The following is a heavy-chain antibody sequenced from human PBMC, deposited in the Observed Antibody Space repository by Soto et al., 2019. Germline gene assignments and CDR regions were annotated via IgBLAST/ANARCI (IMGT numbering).Heavy chain of an antibody. V-gene: IGHV3-74*01. CDR1: GFTFSSYW. Sequence: EVQLVESGGALVQPGGSLRLSCAASGFTFSSYWMHWVRQAPGEGLVWVSRIKTDGSSTSYADSVKGRFTISRDNAKNRSIRQWNILRAEDRAVFICERVGGGNTGFANWGRGPLATV. CDR3: ERVGGGNTGFAN. J-gene: IGHJ4*02. CDR2: IKTDGSST. D-gene: IGHD2-21*01.